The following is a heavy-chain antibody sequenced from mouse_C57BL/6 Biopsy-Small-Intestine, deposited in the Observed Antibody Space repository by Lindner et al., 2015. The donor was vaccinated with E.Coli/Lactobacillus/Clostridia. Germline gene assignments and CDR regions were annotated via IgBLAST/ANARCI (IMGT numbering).Heavy chain of an antibody. CDR3: ARREVYYFDY. CDR2: INPSTGST. V-gene: IGHV1-42*01. J-gene: IGHJ2*01. Sequence: VQLQESGPELVKSGASVKISCKASGYSFTGNYMNWVKQSPEKSLEWIGEINPSTGSTTYNQKFRAKATLTIDKSSSTAYMQIKSLTSEDSAVYYCARREVYYFDYWGQGTTLTVSS. CDR1: GYSFTGNY.